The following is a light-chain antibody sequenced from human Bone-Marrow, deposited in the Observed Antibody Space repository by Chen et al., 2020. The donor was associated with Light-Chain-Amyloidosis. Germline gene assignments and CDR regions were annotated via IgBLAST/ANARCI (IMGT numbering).Light chain of an antibody. J-gene: IGLJ3*02. CDR2: DDS. Sequence: SYLLPPPSSVSVAPGPTAPIARGGNNIGSTSVHWYQQTPGQAPLLVVYDDSDRPSGIPERLAGSNSGNTATLTSGRVEAGDEADYYCQVWDRSSDRPVFGGGTKLTVL. CDR3: QVWDRSSDRPV. V-gene: IGLV3-21*02. CDR1: NIGSTS.